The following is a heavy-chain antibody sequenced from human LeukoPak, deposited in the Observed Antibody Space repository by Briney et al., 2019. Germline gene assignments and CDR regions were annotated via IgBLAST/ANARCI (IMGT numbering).Heavy chain of an antibody. J-gene: IGHJ4*02. CDR3: AMLGITMIVVNY. Sequence: AMXXXXXXPXKGLEWVSAISGSGGSTYYADSVKGRFTISRDNSKNTLYLQMNSLRAEDTAVYYCAMLGITMIVVNYWGQGTLVTVSS. CDR2: ISGSGGST. D-gene: IGHD3-22*01. V-gene: IGHV3-23*01. CDR1: A.